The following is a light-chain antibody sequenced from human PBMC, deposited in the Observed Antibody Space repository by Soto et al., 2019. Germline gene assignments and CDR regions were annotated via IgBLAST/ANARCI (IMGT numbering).Light chain of an antibody. J-gene: IGKJ1*01. CDR3: QQYGSSGT. CDR2: GAS. V-gene: IGKV3-20*01. CDR1: QSVSSSY. Sequence: EIVLTQSPGTLSLSPGERATLSCRASQSVSSSYLAWYQQKPGQAPRLLIYGASSRATGIPDRFSGSGSGTDFTLTIIRLEPEDFAVYYCQQYGSSGTFGQGTKV.